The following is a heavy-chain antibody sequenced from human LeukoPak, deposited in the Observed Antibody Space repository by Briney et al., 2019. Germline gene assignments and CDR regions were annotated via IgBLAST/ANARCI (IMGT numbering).Heavy chain of an antibody. V-gene: IGHV3-53*01. CDR1: GFTVSGNY. Sequence: PGGSLRLSCAVSGFTVSGNYMSWVRQAPGKGLEWVSGMYSSGSTDYADSVKGRFTISRDNSKNTLYLQMNSLRAEDTAVYYCAREGGPYSSTLRGQWGQGTLVTVSS. CDR3: AREGGPYSSTLRGQ. D-gene: IGHD6-19*01. CDR2: MYSSGST. J-gene: IGHJ4*02.